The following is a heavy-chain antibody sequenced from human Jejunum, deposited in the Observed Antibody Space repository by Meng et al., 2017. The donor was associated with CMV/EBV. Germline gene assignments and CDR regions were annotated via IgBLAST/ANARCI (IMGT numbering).Heavy chain of an antibody. CDR3: ARDMCTTTSCYGRLNYYYYAMDV. D-gene: IGHD2-2*01. V-gene: IGHV3-21*06. Sequence: MTWVRRAPGEGLGWVSSVSSGSGYIYYADAVKGRFTISRDNAKNSLYLQMNSLRAEDTAMYFCARDMCTTTSCYGRLNYYYYAMDVWGQGTTVTVSS. CDR2: VSSGSGYI. J-gene: IGHJ6*02.